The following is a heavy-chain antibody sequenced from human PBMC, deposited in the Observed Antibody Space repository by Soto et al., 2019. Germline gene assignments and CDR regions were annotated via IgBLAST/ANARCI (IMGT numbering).Heavy chain of an antibody. CDR1: GGSISSTNW. J-gene: IGHJ5*02. V-gene: IGHV4-4*02. CDR3: AXDLGANWKDGGVDWFDP. Sequence: SETLSLTCAVSGGSISSTNWWNWVRPPPGKGLEWIGEIYHTGSTNYNPSLKSRVTISVDKSKNQFSLKLTSVTAADTAVYYCAXDLGANWKDGGVDWFDPWGQGTLVTVSS. D-gene: IGHD1-1*01. CDR2: IYHTGST.